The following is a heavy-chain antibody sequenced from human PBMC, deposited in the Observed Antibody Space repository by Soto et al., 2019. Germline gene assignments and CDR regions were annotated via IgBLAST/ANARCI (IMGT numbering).Heavy chain of an antibody. CDR3: ARDYQVGATTHPPDWFDP. Sequence: ASVKVSCKASGYTFTSYGISWVRQAPGQGLEWMGWISAYNGNTNYAQKLQGRVTMTTDTSTSTAYMELRSLRSDDTAVYYRARDYQVGATTHPPDWFDPWGQGTLVTVSS. CDR2: ISAYNGNT. D-gene: IGHD1-26*01. J-gene: IGHJ5*02. V-gene: IGHV1-18*01. CDR1: GYTFTSYG.